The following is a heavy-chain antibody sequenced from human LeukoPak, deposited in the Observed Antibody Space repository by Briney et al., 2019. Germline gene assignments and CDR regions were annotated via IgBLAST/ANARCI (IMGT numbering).Heavy chain of an antibody. D-gene: IGHD3-16*02. CDR3: ARLSIEKYGMEL. CDR1: GGSISGYY. Sequence: SETLSLTCTVSGGSISGYYWSWIRQPPGKGLEGSGYIYYSGSTNYNPSLKRRVTISVDTSKNQFSLKLTSVTAADTAIYYRARLSIEKYGMELWGQGTTVTVSS. V-gene: IGHV4-59*08. J-gene: IGHJ6*02. CDR2: IYYSGST.